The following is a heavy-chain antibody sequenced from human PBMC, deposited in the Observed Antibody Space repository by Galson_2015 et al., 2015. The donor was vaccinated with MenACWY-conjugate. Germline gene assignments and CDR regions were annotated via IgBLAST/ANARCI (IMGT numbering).Heavy chain of an antibody. CDR3: ARLQSRSGYYPNDAFNI. J-gene: IGHJ3*02. CDR1: GYSFTSYW. CDR2: IYPGDSDT. V-gene: IGHV5-51*03. Sequence: QSGAEVKKPGESLKISCTGSGYSFTSYWIAWVRQMPGKGLQWMGIIYPGDSDTRYSPSFQGQVTISADKSISTAYLQWSSLKASDTAMYYCARLQSRSGYYPNDAFNIWGQGTMVTVSS. D-gene: IGHD3-22*01.